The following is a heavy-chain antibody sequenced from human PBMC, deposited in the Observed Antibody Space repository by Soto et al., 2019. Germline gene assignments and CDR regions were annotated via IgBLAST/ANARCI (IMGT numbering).Heavy chain of an antibody. V-gene: IGHV1-8*01. CDR2: MNPNSGNT. Sequence: QVQLVQSGAEVKKPGASVEVSCKASEYTFTGYDINWVRQATGQGLEWMGWMNPNSGNTGYAQKFQGRVTMSRNTSISTAYMELRSLRSEDTAVYYCARGRGYSYDHNWFDPWGQGTLVTVSS. CDR3: ARGRGYSYDHNWFDP. J-gene: IGHJ5*02. CDR1: EYTFTGYD. D-gene: IGHD5-18*01.